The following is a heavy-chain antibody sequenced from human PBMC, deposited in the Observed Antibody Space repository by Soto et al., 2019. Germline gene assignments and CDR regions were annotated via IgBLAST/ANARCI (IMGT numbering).Heavy chain of an antibody. J-gene: IGHJ4*02. V-gene: IGHV4-34*01. Sequence: QVQLQQWGAGLLKPSETLSLTCAVYGGSFSGYYWSWIRQPPGQGLEWLGEITHSRSTNYNPSLKSRVTISVDSSKNQFPLKLSSVTAADTAVYYCARGWGRIFDYWGQGTLVTGSS. CDR1: GGSFSGYY. CDR2: ITHSRST. CDR3: ARGWGRIFDY. D-gene: IGHD7-27*01.